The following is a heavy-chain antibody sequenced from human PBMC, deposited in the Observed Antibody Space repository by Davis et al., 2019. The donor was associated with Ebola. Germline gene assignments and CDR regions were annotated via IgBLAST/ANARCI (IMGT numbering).Heavy chain of an antibody. CDR2: ISATGGST. CDR3: AKSAGTPGWFGP. J-gene: IGHJ5*02. V-gene: IGHV3-23*01. Sequence: PGGSLRLSCAASGFTFSSYGINWVRQAPGKGLEWVSVISATGGSTYYADSVKGRFTISRDNSKNTLYMEMNSLRAEDTALYYCAKSAGTPGWFGPWGQGTLVTVSS. CDR1: GFTFSSYG. D-gene: IGHD1-1*01.